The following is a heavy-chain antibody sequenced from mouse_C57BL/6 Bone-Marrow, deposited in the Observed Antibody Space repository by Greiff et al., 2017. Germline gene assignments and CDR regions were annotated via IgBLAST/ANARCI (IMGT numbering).Heavy chain of an antibody. CDR3: ASGYYGSSYGWYFGV. D-gene: IGHD1-1*01. Sequence: QVQLQQSGAELVKPGASVKISCKASGYAFSSYWMNWVKQRPGKGLEWIGQIYPGDGDTNYNGKFKGKATLTADKSSSTAYMQLSSLTSEDSAVYFCASGYYGSSYGWYFGVWGTGTTVTVSS. V-gene: IGHV1-80*01. CDR1: GYAFSSYW. CDR2: IYPGDGDT. J-gene: IGHJ1*03.